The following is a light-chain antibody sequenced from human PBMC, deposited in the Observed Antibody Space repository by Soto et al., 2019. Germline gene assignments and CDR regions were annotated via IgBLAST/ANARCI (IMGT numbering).Light chain of an antibody. CDR1: QSVSSSY. J-gene: IGKJ1*01. CDR2: GAS. CDR3: QHYNSYSEA. Sequence: EIVLTQSPGTLSLSPGEGATLSCRASQSVSSSYLAWYQQKPGQAPRLLIYGASSRATGIPDRFSGSGSGTDFTLTISRLEPDDFATYYCQHYNSYSEAFGQGTKVELK. V-gene: IGKV3-20*01.